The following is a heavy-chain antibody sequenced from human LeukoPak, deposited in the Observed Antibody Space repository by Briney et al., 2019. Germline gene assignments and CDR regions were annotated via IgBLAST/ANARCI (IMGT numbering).Heavy chain of an antibody. CDR3: ASRPVTAVPKGWFDP. V-gene: IGHV4-39*01. J-gene: IGHJ5*02. CDR1: GGSISSSTYY. D-gene: IGHD2-21*02. CDR2: IYYSGST. Sequence: SETLSLTCTASGGSISSSTYYWDWIRQPPGKGLEWIGSIYYSGSTYYNPSLKSRVTISVDTSKNQFSLKLTSVTAADTAVYYCASRPVTAVPKGWFDPWGQGTLVTVSS.